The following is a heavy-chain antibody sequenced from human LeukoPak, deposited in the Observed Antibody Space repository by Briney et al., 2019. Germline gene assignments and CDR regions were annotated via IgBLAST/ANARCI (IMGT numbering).Heavy chain of an antibody. J-gene: IGHJ4*02. D-gene: IGHD3-22*01. Sequence: ASVKVSCKASGYTFTSYYMHWVRQAPGQGLEWMGIINPSGGSTSYAQKFQGRVTMTRDTSTSTVYMELSSLRSEDTAVYYCPREGGAYYYDSSGYYNYWGQGTLVTVSS. CDR1: GYTFTSYY. CDR2: INPSGGST. V-gene: IGHV1-46*01. CDR3: PREGGAYYYDSSGYYNY.